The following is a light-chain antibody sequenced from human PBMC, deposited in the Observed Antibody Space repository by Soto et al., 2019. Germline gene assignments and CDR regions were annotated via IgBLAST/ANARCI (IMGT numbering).Light chain of an antibody. CDR3: AAWDDSLNGVV. V-gene: IGLV1-44*01. CDR1: NSNIGSNS. Sequence: SVLSQAPSASGTPGQGVTISCSGSNSNIGSNSVNWYQQLPRTSPKLIIFGNNQRPSGVPDRFSGSKSGTSASLAISGLQSEDEADYYCAAWDDSLNGVVFGGGTK. CDR2: GNN. J-gene: IGLJ3*02.